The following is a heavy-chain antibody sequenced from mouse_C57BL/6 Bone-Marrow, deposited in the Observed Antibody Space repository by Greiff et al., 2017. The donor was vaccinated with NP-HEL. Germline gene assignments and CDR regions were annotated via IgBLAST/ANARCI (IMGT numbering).Heavy chain of an antibody. Sequence: VQLQQPGAELVKPGASVKLSCKASGYTFTSYLMHWVKQWPGRGLEWIGRIYPYSGGTKYNEKFKSKSTLTVDKPSSTAYMQLNSLTSEDSAVYYCARYYYGSSSFDYWGQGKTLTVSA. D-gene: IGHD1-1*01. V-gene: IGHV1-72*01. CDR2: IYPYSGGT. CDR3: ARYYYGSSSFDY. J-gene: IGHJ2*01. CDR1: GYTFTSYL.